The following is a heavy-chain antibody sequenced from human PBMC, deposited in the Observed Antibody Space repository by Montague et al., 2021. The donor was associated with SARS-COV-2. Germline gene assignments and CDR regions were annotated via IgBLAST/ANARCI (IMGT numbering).Heavy chain of an antibody. CDR1: GDSLNNGGYY. CDR3: ARVGFYTESYYDY. J-gene: IGHJ4*02. D-gene: IGHD1-26*01. V-gene: IGHV4-31*03. Sequence: TLSLTCTVSGDSLNNGGYYWSWVRQHPGKGLEWIGNIFHSGSTHFNPSLKSRITMSADTSTNQFSLHLCSVTAADTAVYFCARVGFYTESYYDYWGRGTLVTVSA. CDR2: IFHSGST.